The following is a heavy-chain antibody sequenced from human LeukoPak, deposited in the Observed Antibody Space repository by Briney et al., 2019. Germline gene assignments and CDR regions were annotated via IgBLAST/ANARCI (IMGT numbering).Heavy chain of an antibody. J-gene: IGHJ6*02. V-gene: IGHV6-1*01. CDR1: GDSVSSISVA. Sequence: SQTLTLTCAISGDSVSSISVAWNWIRQSPSRGLEWLGRTYYRSKWYYEYAVSVKGRININPDPTKNQFSLQLNSVTPEDTAVYYCALARSEYHYGMDVWGQGTTVTVSS. CDR2: TYYRSKWYY. CDR3: ALARSEYHYGMDV.